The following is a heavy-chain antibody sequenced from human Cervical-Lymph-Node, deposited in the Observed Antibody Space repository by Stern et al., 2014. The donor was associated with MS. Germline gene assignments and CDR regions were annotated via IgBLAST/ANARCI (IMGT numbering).Heavy chain of an antibody. CDR1: GFTFSSYA. Sequence: EVQLLESGGGLVQPGGSLRLSCAASGFTFSSYAMSWVRQAPGKGLEWVSAISGSGGSTYYADSVKGRFTISRDNSKNTLYLQMNSLRAEDTAVYYCASKGLYDSSGYQLLDYWGQGTLVTVSS. D-gene: IGHD3-22*01. J-gene: IGHJ4*02. CDR3: ASKGLYDSSGYQLLDY. V-gene: IGHV3-23*01. CDR2: ISGSGGST.